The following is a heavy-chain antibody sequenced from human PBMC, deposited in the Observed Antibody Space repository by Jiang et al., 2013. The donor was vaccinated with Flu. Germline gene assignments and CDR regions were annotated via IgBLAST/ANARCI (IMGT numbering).Heavy chain of an antibody. CDR3: SRIEY. Sequence: VQLVESGGGLIQPGGSLRLSCAASGFIVSSEYMSWVRQAPGKGLQWVAVIYIDGSTYYADSVKGRFTISRDNSKNTLYLQMNSLRAEDTAVYYCSRIEYWGQGTLVTVSS. CDR1: GFIVSSEY. D-gene: IGHD2/OR15-2a*01. J-gene: IGHJ4*02. CDR2: IYIDGST. V-gene: IGHV3-53*01.